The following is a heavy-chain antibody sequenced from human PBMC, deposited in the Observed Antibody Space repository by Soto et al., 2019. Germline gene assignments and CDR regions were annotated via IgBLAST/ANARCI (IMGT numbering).Heavy chain of an antibody. CDR2: IIPIFGTA. CDR1: GGTFSSYA. D-gene: IGHD6-13*01. V-gene: IGHV1-69*06. CDR3: ARGRGSSWDYYYYYGMDV. J-gene: IGHJ6*02. Sequence: GASVKVSCKASGGTFSSYAISWVRQAPGQGLEWMGGIIPIFGTANYAQKFQGRVTITADKSTSTAYMELSSLRSEDTAVYYCARGRGSSWDYYYYYGMDVWGQGTTVTVSS.